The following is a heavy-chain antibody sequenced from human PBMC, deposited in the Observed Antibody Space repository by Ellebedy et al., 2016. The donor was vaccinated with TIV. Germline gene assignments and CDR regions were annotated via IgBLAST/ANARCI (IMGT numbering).Heavy chain of an antibody. D-gene: IGHD4-17*01. Sequence: GESLKISCTASGFTFGDYAMSWVRQAPGKGLEWVGFIRSKAYGGTTEYAASVKGRFTISRDDSKSIAYLQMNSLKTEDTAVYYCTRAGDYGDLEFDYWGQGTLVTVSS. CDR1: GFTFGDYA. CDR2: IRSKAYGGTT. V-gene: IGHV3-49*04. J-gene: IGHJ4*02. CDR3: TRAGDYGDLEFDY.